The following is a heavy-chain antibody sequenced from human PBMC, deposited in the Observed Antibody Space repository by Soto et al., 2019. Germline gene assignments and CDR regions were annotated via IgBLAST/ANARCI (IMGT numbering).Heavy chain of an antibody. J-gene: IGHJ3*02. CDR3: ARDNTRNYYDSSGYYPDAFDI. CDR2: IYTSGST. V-gene: IGHV4-4*07. CDR1: GGSISGYY. Sequence: SETLSLTCTVSGGSISGYYWSWMRQPAWKGLEWIGRIYTSGSTNYNPSLKSRVTMSVDTSKNQFSLKLSSVTAADTAVYYCARDNTRNYYDSSGYYPDAFDIWGQGTMAPVSS. D-gene: IGHD3-22*01.